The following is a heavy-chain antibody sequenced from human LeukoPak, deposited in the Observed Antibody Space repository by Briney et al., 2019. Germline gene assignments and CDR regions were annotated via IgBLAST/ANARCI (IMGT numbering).Heavy chain of an antibody. CDR3: ARDPTTVVSVPYYFDD. D-gene: IGHD4-11*01. CDR2: INHSGRA. V-gene: IGHV4-34*01. J-gene: IGHJ4*02. Sequence: PSETLSLTCGLFGLSIIGYHWNWIRQSPGKGLEWIGEINHSGRAKYNPSFKSRVTISLDTSKNQISLELRSVTAADTAVYYCARDPTTVVSVPYYFDDWGQGTLVTVSS. CDR1: GLSIIGYH.